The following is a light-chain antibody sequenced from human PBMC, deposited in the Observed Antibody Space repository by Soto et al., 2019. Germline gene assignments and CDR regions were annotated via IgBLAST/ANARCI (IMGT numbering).Light chain of an antibody. CDR2: GAS. CDR3: QQYGSSPWT. CDR1: QSVSSTY. V-gene: IGKV3-20*01. J-gene: IGKJ1*01. Sequence: ETVLTQSPGTLSLSPGERAALSCRASQSVSSTYLAWYQQKPGQAPRLLIYGASSRATGIPYRFSGSGSGTDFTLTINRLEPEDFAVYYCQQYGSSPWTFGQGTKVE.